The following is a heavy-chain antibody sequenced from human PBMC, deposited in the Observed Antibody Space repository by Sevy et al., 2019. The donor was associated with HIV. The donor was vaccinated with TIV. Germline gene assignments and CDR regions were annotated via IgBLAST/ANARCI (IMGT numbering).Heavy chain of an antibody. D-gene: IGHD3-22*01. V-gene: IGHV3-30*18. Sequence: GGSLRLSCAASGFTFSSYGMHWVRQAPGKGLEWVAVISYDGSNKYYADSVKGRFTISRDNSKNTLYLQMNSLRAEDTAVYYCAKDLNYYDSSGYLDYWCQGTLVTVSS. CDR3: AKDLNYYDSSGYLDY. CDR2: ISYDGSNK. CDR1: GFTFSSYG. J-gene: IGHJ4*02.